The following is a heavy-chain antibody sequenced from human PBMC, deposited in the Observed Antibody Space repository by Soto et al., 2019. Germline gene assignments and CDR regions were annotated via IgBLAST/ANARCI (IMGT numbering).Heavy chain of an antibody. Sequence: QVHLQESGPGPVKPSETLSLTCTVSGGSVSGVSYYWSWIRQPPGKGLEWIGNINHNGITNYNPSLKTRATISVDTSKRQFSLKLSSVTSADTAVYYCARGLDSHGSRSPDLNGYWGQGTLVTVSS. CDR2: INHNGIT. V-gene: IGHV4-61*01. CDR3: ARGLDSHGSRSPDLNGY. D-gene: IGHD3-10*01. CDR1: GGSVSGVSYY. J-gene: IGHJ4*02.